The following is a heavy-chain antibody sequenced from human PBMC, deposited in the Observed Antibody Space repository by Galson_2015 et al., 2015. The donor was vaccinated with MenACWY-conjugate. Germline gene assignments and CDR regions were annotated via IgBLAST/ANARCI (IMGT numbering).Heavy chain of an antibody. J-gene: IGHJ4*02. CDR1: GYPFTAYF. D-gene: IGHD2-2*01. V-gene: IGHV1-2*02. Sequence: SVKVSCKASGYPFTAYFIHWVRQAPGQGLQWMGWIDPKSGGANYAQNFQVRVTMTRDTSISTAYMDLSSLRSDDTAVYYCTRERAPPSAPFDYWGQGTLVTVSS. CDR2: IDPKSGGA. CDR3: TRERAPPSAPFDY.